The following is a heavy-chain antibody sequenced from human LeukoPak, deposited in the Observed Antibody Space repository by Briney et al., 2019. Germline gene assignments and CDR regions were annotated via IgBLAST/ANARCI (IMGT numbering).Heavy chain of an antibody. Sequence: SVKVSCKASGGTFSSYTISWVRQAPGQGLEWMGRIIPILGIANYAQKFQGRVTITADKSTSTAYMELSSLRSEDTAVYYCSKKNGLSPGFGAFDIWGQGTMVTVSS. CDR3: SKKNGLSPGFGAFDI. D-gene: IGHD3-16*01. CDR2: IIPILGIA. J-gene: IGHJ3*02. CDR1: GGTFSSYT. V-gene: IGHV1-69*02.